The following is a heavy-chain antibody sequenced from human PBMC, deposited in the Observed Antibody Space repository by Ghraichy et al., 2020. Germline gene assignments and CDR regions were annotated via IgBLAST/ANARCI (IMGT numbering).Heavy chain of an antibody. CDR2: IRYDGSNT. Sequence: GGSLRLSCAASGLTFSRYGMHWVRQAPGKGLEWVAFIRYDGSNTYYADSVKGRFTISRDNSKNTLYLQMNSLRAEDTAVYYCAKDLCTDYHKHFDYWGQGTWVTVSS. CDR1: GLTFSRYG. CDR3: AKDLCTDYHKHFDY. D-gene: IGHD3-16*01. J-gene: IGHJ4*02. V-gene: IGHV3-30*02.